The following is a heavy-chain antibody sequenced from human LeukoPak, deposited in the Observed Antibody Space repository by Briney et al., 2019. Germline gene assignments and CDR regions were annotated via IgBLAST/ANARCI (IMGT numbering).Heavy chain of an antibody. CDR2: IYYSGST. D-gene: IGHD3-9*01. J-gene: IGHJ6*02. V-gene: IGHV4-59*01. CDR3: ARGRYDILTGPPAYYGMDV. Sequence: SETLSLTCTVSGGSISSYYWSWIRQPPGKGLEWIGYIYYSGSTNYNPSLKSRVTISVDTPKNQFSLKLSSVTAADTAVYYCARGRYDILTGPPAYYGMDVWGQGTTVTVSS. CDR1: GGSISSYY.